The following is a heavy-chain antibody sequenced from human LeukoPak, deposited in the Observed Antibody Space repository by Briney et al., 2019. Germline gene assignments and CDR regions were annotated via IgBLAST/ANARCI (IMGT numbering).Heavy chain of an antibody. Sequence: GGSLRLSCAASGFTVSTDFMIWVRQARGRGLEWVSRINTDGTITSYADSVKGRFTISRDNAKNTLYLQMSTLRSEDTTGYYCLGYDSSGYYHYWGQGTLVTVSS. J-gene: IGHJ4*02. V-gene: IGHV3-74*01. CDR1: GFTVSTDF. D-gene: IGHD3-22*01. CDR2: INTDGTIT. CDR3: LGYDSSGYYHY.